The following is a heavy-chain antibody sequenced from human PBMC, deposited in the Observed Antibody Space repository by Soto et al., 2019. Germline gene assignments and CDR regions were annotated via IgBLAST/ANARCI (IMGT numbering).Heavy chain of an antibody. CDR1: GFTFSSFW. CDR3: ARDQAEQWLVPDYYYYMDV. Sequence: EVQLVESGGGLVQPGGSLRLSCAASGFTFSSFWMSWVRQAPGKGLEWVANIKQDGSEKYYVDSVKGRFTIARDNAYNSQYLQMNSLRAEDTAVYYCARDQAEQWLVPDYYYYMDVWGKGTTVTVSS. D-gene: IGHD6-19*01. J-gene: IGHJ6*03. CDR2: IKQDGSEK. V-gene: IGHV3-7*01.